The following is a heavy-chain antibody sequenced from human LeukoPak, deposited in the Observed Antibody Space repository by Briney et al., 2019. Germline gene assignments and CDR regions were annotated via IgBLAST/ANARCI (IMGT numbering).Heavy chain of an antibody. J-gene: IGHJ5*02. V-gene: IGHV3-7*01. CDR2: MNQDGSAI. Sequence: GGSLRLACAASGFTFSTYWMSWARQAPGKGLEGVAKMNQDGSAISYVDSVKGRFTISRDNAKNSLYLQMDSLRAEDTAVYYCASADSGRNSFAPWGQGTLVIVSS. CDR1: GFTFSTYW. CDR3: ASADSGRNSFAP. D-gene: IGHD6-19*01.